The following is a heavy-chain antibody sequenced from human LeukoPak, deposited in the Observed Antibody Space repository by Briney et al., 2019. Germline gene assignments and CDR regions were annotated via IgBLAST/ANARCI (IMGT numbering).Heavy chain of an antibody. CDR2: IKQDGSEK. CDR3: ARESGSGEFDY. Sequence: PGGSLRLSCAASGFTFSSYWMSWVRQAPGKGLEWVANIKQDGSEKYYVDSVKGRFTISRDNARNSLYLQMNSLRAEDTAVYYCARESGSGEFDYWGQGTLVTVSS. CDR1: GFTFSSYW. J-gene: IGHJ4*02. D-gene: IGHD2-15*01. V-gene: IGHV3-7*01.